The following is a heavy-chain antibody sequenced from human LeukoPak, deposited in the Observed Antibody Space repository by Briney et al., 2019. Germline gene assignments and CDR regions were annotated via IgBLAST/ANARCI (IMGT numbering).Heavy chain of an antibody. CDR2: ISSTSTTI. D-gene: IGHD3-10*01. CDR3: ARGTYYYEF. J-gene: IGHJ4*02. V-gene: IGHV3-11*01. Sequence: GGSLRLSCAASGFTFSDYYMSWIRQATGKGLAWVSYISSTSTTIYYADSVKGRFTISRDNAKNSVYLQMNSLEAEDTAVYYCARGTYYYEFWGQGTLVTVSS. CDR1: GFTFSDYY.